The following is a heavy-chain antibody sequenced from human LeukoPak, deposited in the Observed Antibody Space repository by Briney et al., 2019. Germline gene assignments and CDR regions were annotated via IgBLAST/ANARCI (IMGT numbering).Heavy chain of an antibody. Sequence: GGSLRLSCAVSGFTFSDYAMSWVRQAPGRGLEWVSSFSISGSNTYYADSVKGRFTISRDNSKNTLDLQMSSLRVEDTAVYYCARGVVTAYAAFDFWGQGALVTVSS. D-gene: IGHD2-21*02. CDR2: FSISGSNT. CDR3: ARGVVTAYAAFDF. J-gene: IGHJ4*02. CDR1: GFTFSDYA. V-gene: IGHV3-23*01.